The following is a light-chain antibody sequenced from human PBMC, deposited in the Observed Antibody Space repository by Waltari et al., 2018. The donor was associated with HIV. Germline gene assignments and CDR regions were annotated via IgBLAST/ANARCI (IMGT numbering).Light chain of an antibody. CDR3: TFFAGNNRL. CDR1: SSDFGAYIY. V-gene: IGLV2-8*01. Sequence: QSVTISCTGTSSDFGAYIYVSWYQHHPGKAPKLIIYEVNKRPSGVPDRFSGSKSGNTASLTVSGLQAEDEADYYCTFFAGNNRLFGGGTKLTVL. J-gene: IGLJ3*02. CDR2: EVN.